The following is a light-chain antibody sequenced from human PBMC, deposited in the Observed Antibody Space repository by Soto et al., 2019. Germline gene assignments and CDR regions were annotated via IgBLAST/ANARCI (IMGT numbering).Light chain of an antibody. V-gene: IGKV3-11*01. CDR1: QSVDSTY. CDR3: QQRSNWPPIT. Sequence: PGERATLSCRASQSVDSTYLTWYQQKPGQAPRLLIYDASNRATGIPARFSGSGSGTDFTLTISSLEPEDFAVYYCQQRSNWPPITFGQGTRLEIK. CDR2: DAS. J-gene: IGKJ5*01.